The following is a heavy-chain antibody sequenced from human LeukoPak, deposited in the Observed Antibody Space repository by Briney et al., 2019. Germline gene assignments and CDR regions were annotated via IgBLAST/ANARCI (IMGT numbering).Heavy chain of an antibody. CDR3: ARDHYDFWSGYYSPHSVFDY. CDR1: GYTFTSYG. CDR2: ISAYNGNT. D-gene: IGHD3-3*01. J-gene: IGHJ4*02. V-gene: IGHV1-18*01. Sequence: ASVKVSCKASGYTFTSYGISWVRQAPGQGLEWMGWISAYNGNTNYAQKLQGRVTVTTDTSTSTAYMELRSLRSDDTAVYYCARDHYDFWSGYYSPHSVFDYWGQGTLVTVSS.